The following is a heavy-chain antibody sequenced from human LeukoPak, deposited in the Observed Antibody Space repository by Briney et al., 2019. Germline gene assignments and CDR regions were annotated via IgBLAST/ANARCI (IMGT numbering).Heavy chain of an antibody. V-gene: IGHV3-66*02. J-gene: IGHJ4*02. CDR3: AGRRVLDASFDY. Sequence: QSGGSLRLSCAASGFTVSNNYMSWVRQAPGKGLDWVSVIYSGDNTYYVESVKGRFTISRDNSKNTLFLQMNRLRAEDTAVYYCAGRRVLDASFDYWGQGTLVTVSS. CDR2: IYSGDNT. D-gene: IGHD3-16*01. CDR1: GFTVSNNY.